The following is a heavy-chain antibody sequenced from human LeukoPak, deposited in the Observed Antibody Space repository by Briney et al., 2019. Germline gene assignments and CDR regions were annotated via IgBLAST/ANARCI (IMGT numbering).Heavy chain of an antibody. CDR3: AKDLLEAADPYYYYGMDV. J-gene: IGHJ6*02. D-gene: IGHD6-13*01. CDR1: GFPLHYYA. Sequence: PGGPLSLPCGACGFPLHYYAMLWLRHAPGKGREGVSLNSWCCGRTHYTDSVKGRFPLSRDNSKHALYLQMNSLRTEDTALYYCAKDLLEAADPYYYYGMDVWGQGATVTVSS. CDR2: NSWCCGRT. V-gene: IGHV3-43*02.